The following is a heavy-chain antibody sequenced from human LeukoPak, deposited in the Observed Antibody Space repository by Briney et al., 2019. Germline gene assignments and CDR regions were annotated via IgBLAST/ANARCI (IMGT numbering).Heavy chain of an antibody. CDR1: GFTFSGSA. Sequence: GGSLRLSCAASGFTFSGSAMHWVRQASGKGLEWVGRIRSKANSYATAYAASVKGRFTISRDDSKNTAYLQMNSLKTEDTAVYYCTSGYYYDSRGYSGDDYWGQGTLVTVSS. CDR3: TSGYYYDSRGYSGDDY. J-gene: IGHJ4*02. D-gene: IGHD3-22*01. CDR2: IRSKANSYAT. V-gene: IGHV3-73*01.